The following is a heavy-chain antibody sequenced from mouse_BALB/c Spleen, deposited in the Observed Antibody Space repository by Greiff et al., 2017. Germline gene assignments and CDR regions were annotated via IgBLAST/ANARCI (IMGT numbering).Heavy chain of an antibody. V-gene: IGHV1-82*01. CDR2: IYPGDGDT. Sequence: VQLQQSGPELVKPGASVKISCKASGYAFSSSWMNWVKQRPGQGLEWIGRIYPGDGDTNYNGKFKGKATLTADKSSSTAYMQLSSLTSVDSAVYFCAREAGKGAMDYWGQGTSVTVSS. CDR1: GYAFSSSW. J-gene: IGHJ4*01. CDR3: AREAGKGAMDY. D-gene: IGHD4-1*01.